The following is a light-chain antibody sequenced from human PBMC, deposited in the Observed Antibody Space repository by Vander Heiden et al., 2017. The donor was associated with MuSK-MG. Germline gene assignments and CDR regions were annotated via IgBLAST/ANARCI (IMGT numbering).Light chain of an antibody. CDR3: SSSSNTSPLI. V-gene: IGLV2-14*03. CDR1: SSDIGYFKD. J-gene: IGLJ2*01. CDR2: SIS. Sequence: QSALTQPASVSGSPGQSITISCTGTSSDIGYFKDVSWYQQHPDRAPKFIITSISVRPTGISFRVSGSKSGNTDSLTISGRQPEDGVDYYCSSSSNTSPLIFGGGNQVDRP.